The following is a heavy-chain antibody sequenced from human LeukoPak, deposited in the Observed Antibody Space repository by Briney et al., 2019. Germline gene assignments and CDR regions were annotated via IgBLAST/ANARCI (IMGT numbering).Heavy chain of an antibody. CDR1: GYTFTSYG. J-gene: IGHJ6*03. D-gene: IGHD3-3*01. CDR2: ISAYNGNT. CDR3: ARGYDFWSGGYYYMDV. Sequence: ASVKVSCKASGYTFTSYGISWVRQAPGQGLEWMGWISAYNGNTHYAQKLQGRVTMTTDTSTSTAYMELRSLRSDDTAVYYCARGYDFWSGGYYYMDVWGKGTTVTVSS. V-gene: IGHV1-18*01.